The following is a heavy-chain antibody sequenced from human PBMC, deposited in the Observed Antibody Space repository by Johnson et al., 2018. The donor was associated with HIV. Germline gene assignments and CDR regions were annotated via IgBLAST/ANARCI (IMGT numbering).Heavy chain of an antibody. CDR2: IKSKTDGGTT. J-gene: IGHJ3*02. CDR3: TTDYRLTVVTRSDAFDI. D-gene: IGHD4-23*01. Sequence: VQLLESGGGVVQPGRSLRLSCVASGFIFSDHYMDWVRQAPGKGLEWVGRIKSKTDGGTTDYAAPVKGRFTIARDDSKNTLYLQMNSLKTEDTDVYYCTTDYRLTVVTRSDAFDIWGQGTMVTVSS. V-gene: IGHV3-15*01. CDR1: GFIFSDHY.